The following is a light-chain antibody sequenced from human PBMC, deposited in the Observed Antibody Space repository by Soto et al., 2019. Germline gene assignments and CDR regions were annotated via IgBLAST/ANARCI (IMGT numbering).Light chain of an antibody. CDR3: SSFTSNRVYV. CDR1: HNDIGTYDY. J-gene: IGLJ1*01. CDR2: GVT. V-gene: IGLV2-14*03. Sequence: QSVLTQPTSVSASPGQSITISCTGNHNDIGTYDYVSWYQQHPGGAPRLLIHGVTTRPSGISGRFSASKSGLTASLTISGLQPEDEADYYCSSFTSNRVYVFGPGTKVTVL.